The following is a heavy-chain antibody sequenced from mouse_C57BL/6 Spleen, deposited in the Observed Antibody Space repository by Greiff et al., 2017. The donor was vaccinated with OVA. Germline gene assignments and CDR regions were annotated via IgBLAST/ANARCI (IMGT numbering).Heavy chain of an antibody. Sequence: QVQLQQSGAELMKPGASVKLSCKATGYTFTGYWIEWVKQRPGHGLEWIGELLPGSGSTNYNEKFKGKATFTADTSSNTAYMQLSSLTTEDSAIYYCAATVVGPYAMDYWGQGTSVTVSS. D-gene: IGHD1-1*01. CDR3: AATVVGPYAMDY. J-gene: IGHJ4*01. CDR2: LLPGSGST. CDR1: GYTFTGYW. V-gene: IGHV1-9*01.